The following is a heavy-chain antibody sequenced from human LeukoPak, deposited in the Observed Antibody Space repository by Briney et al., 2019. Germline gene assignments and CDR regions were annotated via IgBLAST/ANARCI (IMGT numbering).Heavy chain of an antibody. CDR1: GGSISSSSYY. Sequence: PSETLSLTCTVSGGSISSSSYYWGWIRQPPGKGLEWIGSIYYSGSTYYNPSLKSRVTISVDTSKNQFSLKLSSVTAADTAVYYCARVGYSSSLLFDYWGQGTLVTVSS. V-gene: IGHV4-39*01. D-gene: IGHD6-6*01. J-gene: IGHJ4*02. CDR3: ARVGYSSSLLFDY. CDR2: IYYSGST.